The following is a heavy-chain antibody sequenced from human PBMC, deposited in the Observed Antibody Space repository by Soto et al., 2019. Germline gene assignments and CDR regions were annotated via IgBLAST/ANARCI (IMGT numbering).Heavy chain of an antibody. CDR3: TRATVVTIGTMDV. J-gene: IGHJ6*02. D-gene: IGHD4-4*01. Sequence: PSETLSLTCTVSGGSINSADYYWGWVRQPPGKGLEWIGYIYYSGSTYFNPSLKSRVTISKDTSKNQFSLRLSSVTAADTAVYYCTRATVVTIGTMDVWGQGPTVTV. V-gene: IGHV4-30-4*01. CDR1: GGSINSADYY. CDR2: IYYSGST.